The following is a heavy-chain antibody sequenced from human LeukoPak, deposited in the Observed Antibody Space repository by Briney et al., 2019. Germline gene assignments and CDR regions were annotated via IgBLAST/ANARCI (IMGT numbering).Heavy chain of an antibody. Sequence: PGGSLRLSCAASGFTVSRNYMSWVRQAPGKGLEWVSVIYSGGNTYYADSVKGRFTISRDNSKNTLYLQMNSLRAEDTAVYYCARVPSKRYHLPYFDYWGQGTLVTVSS. J-gene: IGHJ4*02. D-gene: IGHD2-2*01. CDR3: ARVPSKRYHLPYFDY. CDR1: GFTVSRNY. V-gene: IGHV3-66*02. CDR2: IYSGGNT.